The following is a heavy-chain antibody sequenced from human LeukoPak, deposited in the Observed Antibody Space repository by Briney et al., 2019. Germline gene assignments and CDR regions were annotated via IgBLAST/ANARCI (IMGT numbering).Heavy chain of an antibody. CDR1: GGTFSSYA. CDR2: IIPIFGTA. J-gene: IGHJ3*02. CDR3: AIYYCSGGSCYPYDAFDI. V-gene: IGHV1-69*05. D-gene: IGHD2-15*01. Sequence: SVKVSXKASGGTFSSYAISWVRQAPGQGLEWIGRIIPIFGTANYAQKFQGRVTITTDESTSTAYMELSSLRSEDTAVYYCAIYYCSGGSCYPYDAFDIWGQGTMVTVSS.